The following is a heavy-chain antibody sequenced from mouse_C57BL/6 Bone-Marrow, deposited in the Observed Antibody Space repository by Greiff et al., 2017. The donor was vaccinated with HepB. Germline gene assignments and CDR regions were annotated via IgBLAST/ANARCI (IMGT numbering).Heavy chain of an antibody. V-gene: IGHV1-64*01. J-gene: IGHJ2*01. D-gene: IGHD2-1*01. CDR2: IHPNSGST. CDR1: GYTFTSYW. CDR3: VNLLWSSDY. Sequence: QVQLKQPGAELVKPGASVKLSCKASGYTFTSYWMHWVKQRPGQGLEWIGMIHPNSGSTNYNEKFKSKATLTVDKSSSTAYMQLSSLTSEDSAVYYCVNLLWSSDYWGQGTTLTVSS.